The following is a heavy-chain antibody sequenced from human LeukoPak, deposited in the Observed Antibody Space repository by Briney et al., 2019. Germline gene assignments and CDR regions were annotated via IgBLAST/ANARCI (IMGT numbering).Heavy chain of an antibody. Sequence: GGSLRLSCAASGFTFTNYWMGWVRQAPGKGLEWVASINQDGSEKYYVDSVKGRFTASRDNAKNSVYLQMNSLRTEDTAIYYCAGAWSRVDGFDIWGQGTMVTVSS. CDR1: GFTFTNYW. V-gene: IGHV3-7*01. CDR3: AGAWSRVDGFDI. J-gene: IGHJ3*02. D-gene: IGHD2-8*02. CDR2: INQDGSEK.